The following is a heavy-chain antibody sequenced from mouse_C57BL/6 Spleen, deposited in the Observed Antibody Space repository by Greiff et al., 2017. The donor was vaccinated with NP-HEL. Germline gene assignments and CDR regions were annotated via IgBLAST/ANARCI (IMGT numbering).Heavy chain of an antibody. D-gene: IGHD1-1*01. CDR1: GYTFTDHT. CDR2: IYPRDGST. V-gene: IGHV1-78*01. J-gene: IGHJ2*01. CDR3: AGYVSSYKYYFDY. Sequence: VQLQQSDAELVKPGASVKISCKVSGYTFTDHTIHWMKQRPEQGLEWIGYIYPRDGSTKYNEKFKGKATLTADKSSSTAYMQLNSLTSEDSAVYICAGYVSSYKYYFDYWGQGTTLTVSS.